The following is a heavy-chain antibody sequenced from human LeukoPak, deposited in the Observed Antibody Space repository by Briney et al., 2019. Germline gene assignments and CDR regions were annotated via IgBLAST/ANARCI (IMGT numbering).Heavy chain of an antibody. CDR1: GYSISSGYY. D-gene: IGHD1-26*01. J-gene: IGHJ3*02. CDR2: IYYSGST. Sequence: ESGPTLVKPSETPSLTCTVSGYSISSGYYWGWIRQPPGKGLEWIGSIYYSGSTYYNPSLKSRVTISVDTSKNQFSLKLSSVTAADTAVYYCARHKWEPPDAFDIWGQGTMVTVSS. CDR3: ARHKWEPPDAFDI. V-gene: IGHV4-38-2*02.